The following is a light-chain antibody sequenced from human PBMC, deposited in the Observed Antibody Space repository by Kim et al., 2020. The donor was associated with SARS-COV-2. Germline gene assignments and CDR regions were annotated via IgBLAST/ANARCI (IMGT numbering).Light chain of an antibody. CDR2: DVS. Sequence: LSPGERAPLSCRASQSVRSYLGWYQQKPGQTPRLLIYDVSNRATGIPARFSGSGSGTDFTLTISSLEPEDVAVYYCQHRSAWPLTFGGGTKVDIK. J-gene: IGKJ4*01. V-gene: IGKV3-11*01. CDR3: QHRSAWPLT. CDR1: QSVRSY.